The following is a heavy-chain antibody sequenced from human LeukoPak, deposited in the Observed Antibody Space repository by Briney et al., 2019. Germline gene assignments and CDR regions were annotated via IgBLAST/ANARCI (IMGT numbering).Heavy chain of an antibody. CDR2: IIPIFGTA. Sequence: SVKVSCKASGGTSSSYAISWVRQAPGQGLEWMGRIIPIFGTANYAQKFQGRVTITTDESTSTAYMELSSLRSEDTAVYYCASCPQTYYYESYFDYWGQGTLVTVSS. J-gene: IGHJ4*02. D-gene: IGHD3-22*01. V-gene: IGHV1-69*05. CDR3: ASCPQTYYYESYFDY. CDR1: GGTSSSYA.